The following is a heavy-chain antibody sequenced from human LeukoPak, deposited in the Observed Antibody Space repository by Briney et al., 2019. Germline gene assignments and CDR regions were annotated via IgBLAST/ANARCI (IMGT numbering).Heavy chain of an antibody. V-gene: IGHV1-2*02. D-gene: IGHD2-2*01. CDR2: INPNSGGT. CDR3: ARDRVPAAIAGSDAFDI. Sequence: ASVKVSCKASGYTFTGYYMHWVRQAPGQGLEWMGWINPNSGGTNYAQKFQGRVTMTRDTSISTAYMELSSLRSDDTAGYYCARDRVPAAIAGSDAFDIWGQGTMVTVSS. CDR1: GYTFTGYY. J-gene: IGHJ3*02.